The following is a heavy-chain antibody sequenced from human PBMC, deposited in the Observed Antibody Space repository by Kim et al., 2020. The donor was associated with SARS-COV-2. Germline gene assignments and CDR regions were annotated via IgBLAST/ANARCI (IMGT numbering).Heavy chain of an antibody. J-gene: IGHJ5*02. D-gene: IGHD3-16*01. V-gene: IGHV1-3*01. Sequence: ASVKVSCKASGYTFTSYAMHWVRQAPGQRLEWMGWINAGNGNTKYSQKFQGRVTITRDTSASTAYMELSSLRSEDTAVYYCAREGWGRPSIDFDPWGQGTLVTVSS. CDR1: GYTFTSYA. CDR2: INAGNGNT. CDR3: AREGWGRPSIDFDP.